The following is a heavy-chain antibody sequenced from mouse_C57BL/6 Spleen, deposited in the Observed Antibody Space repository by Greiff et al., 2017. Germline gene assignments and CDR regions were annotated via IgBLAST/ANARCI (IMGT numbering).Heavy chain of an antibody. CDR3: ARRDYYGSSYVDY. D-gene: IGHD1-1*01. J-gene: IGHJ2*01. Sequence: QVQLKQSGAELVMPGASVKLSCKASGYTFTSYWMHWVKQRPGQGLEWIGEIDPSDSYTNYNQKFKGKSTLTVDKSSSTAYMQLSSLTSEDSAVDYGARRDYYGSSYVDYWGQGTTLTVSS. V-gene: IGHV1-69*01. CDR1: GYTFTSYW. CDR2: IDPSDSYT.